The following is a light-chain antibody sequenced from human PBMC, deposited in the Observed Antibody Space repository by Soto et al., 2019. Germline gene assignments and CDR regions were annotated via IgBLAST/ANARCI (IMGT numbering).Light chain of an antibody. CDR3: QQYARSPLT. Sequence: EIVLTQSPGTLSLSPGERATLSCRASQSVSSSYLAWYQQKPGQAPMLLIYGASSRATGIPDRFSGTGSVTDFTPTISRLEPEDFAVYYCQQYARSPLTFVGGTKVEIK. CDR1: QSVSSSY. J-gene: IGKJ4*01. V-gene: IGKV3-20*01. CDR2: GAS.